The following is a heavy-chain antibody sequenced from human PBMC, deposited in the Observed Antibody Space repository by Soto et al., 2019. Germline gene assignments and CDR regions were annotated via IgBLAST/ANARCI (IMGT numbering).Heavy chain of an antibody. V-gene: IGHV3-48*01. CDR2: ISSSSSTI. CDR3: AKDPLMAAAYIYFDY. D-gene: IGHD2-8*01. Sequence: PGGSLRLSCAASGFTFSSYSMNWVRQAPGKGLEWVSYISSSSSTIYYADSVKGRFTISRDNAKNSLYLQMNGLRADDTAVYYCAKDPLMAAAYIYFDYWGQGTLVTVSS. CDR1: GFTFSSYS. J-gene: IGHJ4*02.